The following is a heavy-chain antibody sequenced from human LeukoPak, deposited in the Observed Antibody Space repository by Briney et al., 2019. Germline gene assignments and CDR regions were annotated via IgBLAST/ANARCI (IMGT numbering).Heavy chain of an antibody. CDR1: GGSFSGYY. V-gene: IGHV4-34*01. Sequence: PSETLSLTCAVYGGSFSGYYWSWIRQPPGKGLEWIGEINHSGSTNYNPSLKSRVTISVDTSKNQFSLKLSSVTAADTAVYYCARGSGWGDYFDYRGQGTLVTVAS. CDR2: INHSGST. CDR3: ARGSGWGDYFDY. D-gene: IGHD6-19*01. J-gene: IGHJ4*02.